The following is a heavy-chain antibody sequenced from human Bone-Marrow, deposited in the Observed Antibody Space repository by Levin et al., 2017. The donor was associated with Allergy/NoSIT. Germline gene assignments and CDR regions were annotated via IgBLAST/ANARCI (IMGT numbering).Heavy chain of an antibody. J-gene: IGHJ4*02. D-gene: IGHD2-21*02. CDR1: RFNFDAFG. CDR3: ARGGDSYGLDIDY. V-gene: IGHV3-30*03. Sequence: GGSLRLSCAGSRFNFDAFGMHWVRQAPGKGLEWVALIIYDGSHKYYVDSVKDRFTISRDNSRNTVYLQMSTLRPEDTAVYYCARGGDSYGLDIDYWGQGISVTVSS. CDR2: IIYDGSHK.